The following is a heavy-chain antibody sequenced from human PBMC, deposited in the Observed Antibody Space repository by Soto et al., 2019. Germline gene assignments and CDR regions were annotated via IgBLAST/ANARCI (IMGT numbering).Heavy chain of an antibody. J-gene: IGHJ4*02. Sequence: GGSLRLSCAASGFTVSSNYMSWVRQAPGKGLEWVSVIYSGGSTYYADSVKGRFTISRDNSKNTLYLQMNSLRAEDTAVYYCARVIGGSIAVAGYFDYWGQGTLVTVSS. CDR3: ARVIGGSIAVAGYFDY. V-gene: IGHV3-66*01. CDR2: IYSGGST. D-gene: IGHD6-19*01. CDR1: GFTVSSNY.